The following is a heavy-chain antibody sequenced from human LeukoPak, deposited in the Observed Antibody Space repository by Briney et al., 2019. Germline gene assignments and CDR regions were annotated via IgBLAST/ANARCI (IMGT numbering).Heavy chain of an antibody. J-gene: IGHJ5*02. V-gene: IGHV3-48*01. CDR1: VFTLCTYS. CDR2: IGSSSCSI. Sequence: GGSLSLSCAASVFTLCTYSMKGLPRALGKGLDWVSFIGSSSCSIYYADSVNGRFTISRDNAKNSLYMQMNSLRAEDTAVYYCARDSWFDPWGQGTLVTVSS. CDR3: ARDSWFDP.